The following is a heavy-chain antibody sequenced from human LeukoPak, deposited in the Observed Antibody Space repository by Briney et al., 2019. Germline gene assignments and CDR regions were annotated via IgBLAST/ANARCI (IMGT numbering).Heavy chain of an antibody. CDR2: MNPNGGKT. D-gene: IGHD5-18*01. CDR3: ARGIRYSYGYDAHYYYYYGMDV. V-gene: IGHV1-8*01. J-gene: IGHJ6*02. Sequence: ASVKVSCKASGYTFTSYDINWVRQATGQGLEWMGWMNPNGGKTGYAQKFKSRVTMTRNTSLSTPYMKLSSLRSEDTAVYYRARGIRYSYGYDAHYYYYYGMDVWGQGTTVTVSS. CDR1: GYTFTSYD.